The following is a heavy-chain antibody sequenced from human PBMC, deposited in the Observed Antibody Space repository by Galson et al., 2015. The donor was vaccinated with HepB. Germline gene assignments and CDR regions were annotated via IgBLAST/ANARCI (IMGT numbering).Heavy chain of an antibody. CDR1: GGTFSSYA. J-gene: IGHJ6*03. V-gene: IGHV1-69*10. CDR3: ARPPSSKGDYYYYYMDV. CDR2: IIPILGIA. D-gene: IGHD3-10*01. Sequence: SVKVSCKASGGTFSSYAISWVRQAPGQGLEWMGGIIPILGIANYAQKFQGRVTITADKSTSTAYMELSSLRSEDTAVYYCARPPSSKGDYYYYYMDVWGKGTTVTVSS.